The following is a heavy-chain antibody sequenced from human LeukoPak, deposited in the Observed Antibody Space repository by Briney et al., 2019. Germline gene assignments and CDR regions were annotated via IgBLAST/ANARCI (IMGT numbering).Heavy chain of an antibody. D-gene: IGHD6-13*01. CDR3: ARDPGAQIYAGTLANDH. V-gene: IGHV1-2*02. CDR1: GYTFTNYG. J-gene: IGHJ4*02. Sequence: ASVKVSCKASGYTFTNYGISWVRQAPGQRLEWMGWINPNIGDTNYAQKFRGRVTMTRDTSISTAYMELSRLRSDDTAVYYCARDPGAQIYAGTLANDHWGQGTLVTVSS. CDR2: INPNIGDT.